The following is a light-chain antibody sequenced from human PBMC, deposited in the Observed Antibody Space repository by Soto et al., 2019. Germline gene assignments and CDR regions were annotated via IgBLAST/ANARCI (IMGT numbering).Light chain of an antibody. CDR1: QYVDTY. J-gene: IGKJ1*01. V-gene: IGKV1-39*01. CDR2: GAS. Sequence: DIQMTQSPSALSESVGDRVTITCRASQYVDTYLNWYQQKPGKAPKLLIYGASSLQSGVPSRFSGFGSGTDFTLTISSLQPEDSATYYCQQSYRTPLAFGQGTKVEVK. CDR3: QQSYRTPLA.